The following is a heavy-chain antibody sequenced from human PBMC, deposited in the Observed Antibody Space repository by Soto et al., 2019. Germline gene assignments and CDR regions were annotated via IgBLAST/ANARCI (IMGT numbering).Heavy chain of an antibody. CDR1: GGSISSVGYY. CDR3: ARVPVPSSGYFYYFDY. Sequence: LSLPFTVPGGSISSVGYYWSWIRQHPVKGLEWIGYIYYSGSTYYNPSLKSRVTISLDTSKNQFSLKLSSVTAADTAVYYCARVPVPSSGYFYYFDYWGQGTLVTVSS. CDR2: IYYSGST. D-gene: IGHD3-22*01. J-gene: IGHJ4*02. V-gene: IGHV4-31*03.